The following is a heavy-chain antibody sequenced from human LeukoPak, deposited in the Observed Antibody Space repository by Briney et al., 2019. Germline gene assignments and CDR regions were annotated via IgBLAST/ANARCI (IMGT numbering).Heavy chain of an antibody. CDR2: MNPNSGYT. Sequence: ASVKVSCKASGYTFTSYDIKWVRQATGQGLEWMGWMNPNSGYTGYAQKFQGRVTMTRDTSISTAYMELSSLTSDDTAVYYCARVRSYYDSSGYYTYWGQGTLVTVSS. D-gene: IGHD3-22*01. J-gene: IGHJ4*02. CDR3: ARVRSYYDSSGYYTY. V-gene: IGHV1-8*01. CDR1: GYTFTSYD.